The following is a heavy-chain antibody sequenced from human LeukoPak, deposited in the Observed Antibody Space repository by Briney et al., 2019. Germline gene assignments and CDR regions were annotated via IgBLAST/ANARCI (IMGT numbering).Heavy chain of an antibody. CDR3: ARDDYDILTGYYEFYYYYYYMDV. V-gene: IGHV3-74*01. Sequence: GGSLRLSCAASGFTFSSYWMHWVRQAPGKGLVWVSRINSDGSSTSYADSVKGRFTISRDNAKNTLYPQMNSLRAEDAAVYYCARDDYDILTGYYEFYYYYYYMDVWGKGTTVTVSS. D-gene: IGHD3-9*01. J-gene: IGHJ6*03. CDR1: GFTFSSYW. CDR2: INSDGSST.